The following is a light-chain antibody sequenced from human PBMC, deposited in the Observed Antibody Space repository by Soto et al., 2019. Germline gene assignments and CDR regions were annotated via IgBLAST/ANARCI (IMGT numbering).Light chain of an antibody. Sequence: QSALTHPASVSGSPGQSITVSCTGTSSDVGTYNLVSWYQQHPGKAPKLMIYEDIERPSGVSNRFSGSKSGNTASLTISGLKTEDEADYYCCSYAGGTSVVFGGGTKLTVL. V-gene: IGLV2-23*01. CDR1: SSDVGTYNL. J-gene: IGLJ2*01. CDR3: CSYAGGTSVV. CDR2: EDI.